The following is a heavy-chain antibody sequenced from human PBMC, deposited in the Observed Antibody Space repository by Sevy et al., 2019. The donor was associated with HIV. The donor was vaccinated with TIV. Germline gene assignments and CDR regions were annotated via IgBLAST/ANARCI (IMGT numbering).Heavy chain of an antibody. V-gene: IGHV4-30-4*01. CDR2: ISYTGNT. Sequence: SETLSLTCTVSGGSISSGNYYWHWIRQPPGKGLEWIGYISYTGNTYYNPSLKSPVTISMDTSDNQFSLRLTSVTAADTAVYYCAIDATEYTSSSVWFDPWGQGPLVTVSS. J-gene: IGHJ5*02. D-gene: IGHD6-6*01. CDR3: AIDATEYTSSSVWFDP. CDR1: GGSISSGNYY.